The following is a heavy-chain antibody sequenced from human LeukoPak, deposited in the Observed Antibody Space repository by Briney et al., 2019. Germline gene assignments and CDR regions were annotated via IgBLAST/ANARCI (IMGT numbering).Heavy chain of an antibody. D-gene: IGHD3-22*01. CDR1: GGSIRSSYYY. V-gene: IGHV4-39*07. CDR2: IYHSGST. Sequence: SETLSLTCTVSGGSIRSSYYYWGWIRQPPGKGLEWIGSIYHSGSTYYNPSLKSRVTISVDRSKNQFSLKLSSVTAADTAVYYCAREAGYYDSSGYYVGDAFDIWGQGTMVTVSS. J-gene: IGHJ3*02. CDR3: AREAGYYDSSGYYVGDAFDI.